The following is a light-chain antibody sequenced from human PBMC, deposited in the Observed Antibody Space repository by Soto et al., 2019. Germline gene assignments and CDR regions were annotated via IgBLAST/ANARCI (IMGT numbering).Light chain of an antibody. J-gene: IGLJ1*01. CDR3: SSYTSSRTLYV. CDR2: DVS. CDR1: IGDVGIYNY. Sequence: QSALTQPASVSWAPGQSISICGTGAIGDVGIYNYVSWYQQHPGKAPKLIIYDVSNRPSGVSNRFSGSKSGNTASLTISGLQAEDEADYYCSSYTSSRTLYVFGTGTKVTVL. V-gene: IGLV2-14*01.